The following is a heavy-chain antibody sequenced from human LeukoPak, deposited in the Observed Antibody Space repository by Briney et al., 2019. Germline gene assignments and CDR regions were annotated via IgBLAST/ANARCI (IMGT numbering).Heavy chain of an antibody. J-gene: IGHJ3*02. V-gene: IGHV3-21*01. Sequence: GGSLRLSCAASGFTFSSYSMNWVRQAPGKGLEWVSSISSSSSYIYYADSVKGRFTISRDNAKNSLYLQMNSLRAEDTAVYCCARHYYDYVWGSYRDAFDIWGQGTMVTVSS. D-gene: IGHD3-16*02. CDR2: ISSSSSYI. CDR3: ARHYYDYVWGSYRDAFDI. CDR1: GFTFSSYS.